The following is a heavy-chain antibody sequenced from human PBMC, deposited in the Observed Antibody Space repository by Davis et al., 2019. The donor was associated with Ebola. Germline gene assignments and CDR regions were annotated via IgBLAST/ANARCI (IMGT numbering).Heavy chain of an antibody. J-gene: IGHJ4*02. CDR2: IKQDGSEK. Sequence: GESLKISCAASGFTFSSYWMSWVRQAPGKGLEWVANIKQDGSEKYYVDSVKGRFTISRDNAKNTLYLQMNSLRAEDTAVYYCARARIAVAGPDYWGQGTLVTVSS. CDR3: ARARIAVAGPDY. D-gene: IGHD6-19*01. V-gene: IGHV3-7*01. CDR1: GFTFSSYW.